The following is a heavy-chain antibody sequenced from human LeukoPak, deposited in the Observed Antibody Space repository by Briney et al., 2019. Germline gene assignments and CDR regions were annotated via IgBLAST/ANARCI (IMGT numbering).Heavy chain of an antibody. V-gene: IGHV4-4*02. Sequence: SETLSLTCGVSGGSITSTNWWSWVRQPPGQGLEWIGEISLTGRTNYNPSLIGRVIMSLDESRNQLSLTLTSVAAADTAMYYCTRESGPYCPFGYWGQGTLVVVPS. D-gene: IGHD1-26*01. CDR1: GGSITSTNW. CDR2: ISLTGRT. J-gene: IGHJ4*02. CDR3: TRESGPYCPFGY.